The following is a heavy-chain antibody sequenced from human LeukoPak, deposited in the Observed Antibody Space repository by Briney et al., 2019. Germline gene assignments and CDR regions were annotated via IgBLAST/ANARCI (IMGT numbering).Heavy chain of an antibody. J-gene: IGHJ5*02. V-gene: IGHV4-59*01. CDR3: ARGQLGSGMDDP. CDR2: NHHSGSA. Sequence: PSETLSLTCGVTGVSLSSYYWSWIRQPPGKGLEWIGYNHHSGSANYNPSLKSRATIVVDTSKNQFSLKLTSVTAADTAVYYCARGQLGSGMDDPWGQGTLVTVSS. CDR1: GVSLSSYY. D-gene: IGHD3-10*01.